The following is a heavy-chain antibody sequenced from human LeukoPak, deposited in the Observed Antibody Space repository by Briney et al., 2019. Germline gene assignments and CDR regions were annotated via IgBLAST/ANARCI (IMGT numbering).Heavy chain of an antibody. Sequence: GGSLRLSCAASGFTFRTYSMNWVRQAPGKGLERVSYISTSSSTIYYADSVKGRFTISRDNAENSLYLQMNSLRVEDTAVYYCARDYTRDVYNIWGQGTLVTVSS. CDR3: ARDYTRDVYNI. D-gene: IGHD3-9*01. CDR2: ISTSSSTI. V-gene: IGHV3-48*01. CDR1: GFTFRTYS. J-gene: IGHJ4*02.